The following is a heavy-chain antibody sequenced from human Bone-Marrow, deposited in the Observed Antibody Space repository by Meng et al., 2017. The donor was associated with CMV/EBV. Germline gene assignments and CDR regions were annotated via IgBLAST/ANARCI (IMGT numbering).Heavy chain of an antibody. CDR2: IYYSGST. CDR1: GVSISSYD. Sequence: SETLSLTCTVSGVSISSYDWSWIRQPPGKGLEWIGYIYYSGSTNYNPSLKSRVTITVDTSKNQFSLKLSSVTAADTAVYYCARVCSSTSCYSDAFDIWGQGTMVTVAS. CDR3: ARVCSSTSCYSDAFDI. D-gene: IGHD2-2*01. V-gene: IGHV4-59*01. J-gene: IGHJ3*02.